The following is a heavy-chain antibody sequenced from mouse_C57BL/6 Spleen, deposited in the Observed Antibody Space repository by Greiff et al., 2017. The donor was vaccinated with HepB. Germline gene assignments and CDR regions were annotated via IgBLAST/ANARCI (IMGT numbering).Heavy chain of an antibody. J-gene: IGHJ4*01. CDR2: IYPGDGDT. V-gene: IGHV1-82*01. CDR1: GYAFSSSW. Sequence: LVKPGASVKISCKASGYAFSSSWMNWVKQRPGKGLEWIGRIYPGDGDTNYNGKFKGKATLTADKSSSTAYMQLSSLTSEDSAVYFCARLSYAMDYWGQGTSVTVSS. CDR3: ARLSYAMDY.